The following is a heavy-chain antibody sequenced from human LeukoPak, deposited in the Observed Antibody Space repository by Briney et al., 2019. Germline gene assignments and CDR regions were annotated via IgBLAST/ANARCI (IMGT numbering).Heavy chain of an antibody. J-gene: IGHJ4*02. V-gene: IGHV3-7*01. D-gene: IGHD2-2*01. CDR1: GFTFSNFW. CDR2: IKQDGSEK. Sequence: GGSLRLSCAASGFTFSNFWMSWVRQAPGKGLEWVANIKQDGSEKYYVDSVKGRFTISRDNAKNSLYLQMNSLRAEDTAVYYCAFSTSLDYWAREPWSPSPQ. CDR3: AFSTSLDY.